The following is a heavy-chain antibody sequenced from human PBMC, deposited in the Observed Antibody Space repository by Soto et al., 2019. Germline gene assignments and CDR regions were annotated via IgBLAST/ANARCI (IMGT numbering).Heavy chain of an antibody. CDR1: GFTFSSYE. CDR3: ARDLVGLTGGSGWYFDL. D-gene: IGHD7-27*01. J-gene: IGHJ2*01. CDR2: ISSSGSTI. V-gene: IGHV3-48*03. Sequence: GGSLRLSCAASGFTFSSYEMNWVRQAPGKGLEWVSYISSSGSTIYYADSVKGRFTISRDNAKNSLYLQMNSLRAEDTAVYYCARDLVGLTGGSGWYFDLWGRGTLVTVSS.